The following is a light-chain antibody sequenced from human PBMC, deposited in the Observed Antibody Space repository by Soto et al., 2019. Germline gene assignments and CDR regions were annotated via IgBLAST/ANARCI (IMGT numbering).Light chain of an antibody. J-gene: IGLJ2*01. V-gene: IGLV2-8*01. CDR1: SSDVGGYNY. Sequence: QSVLTQPPSASGSPGQSVTISCTGTSSDVGGYNYVSWYQQHPGKAPKLMIYEVSKRPSGVPDRFSGSKSGNTASLTVSGLQAEDEADYYCISYAGSNNVVFGGGTKVTVL. CDR3: ISYAGSNNVV. CDR2: EVS.